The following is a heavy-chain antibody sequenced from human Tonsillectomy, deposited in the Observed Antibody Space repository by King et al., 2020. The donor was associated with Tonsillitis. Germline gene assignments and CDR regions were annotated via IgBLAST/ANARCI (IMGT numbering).Heavy chain of an antibody. V-gene: IGHV4-34*01. CDR1: GGSFSGYY. CDR3: AREHYDSSGYYRTFDY. Sequence: VQLQQWGAGLLKPSETLSLTCAVYGGSFSGYYWSWIRQPPGKGLEWIGEINHSGSTNYNPSLKSRVTISVDTSKIQFSLKLSSVTAADTAVYYCAREHYDSSGYYRTFDYWGQGTLVTVSS. J-gene: IGHJ4*02. D-gene: IGHD3-22*01. CDR2: INHSGST.